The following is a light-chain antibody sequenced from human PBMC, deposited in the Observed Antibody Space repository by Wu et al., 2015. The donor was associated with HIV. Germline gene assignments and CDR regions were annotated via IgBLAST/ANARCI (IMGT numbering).Light chain of an antibody. CDR2: DAS. Sequence: DIQMTQSPSSLSASVGDRVTITCRASQSISNFFNWYQHKPGKAPKLLIYDASKLQSGVPSRFSGSGSGTDFTLTISSLQPEDVATYYCQKYNTAPWTFGQGTKVEMK. V-gene: IGKV1-39*01. J-gene: IGKJ1*01. CDR1: QSISNF. CDR3: QKYNTAPWT.